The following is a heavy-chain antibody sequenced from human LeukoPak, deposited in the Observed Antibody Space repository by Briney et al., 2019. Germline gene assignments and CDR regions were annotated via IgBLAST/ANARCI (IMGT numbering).Heavy chain of an antibody. CDR1: GFTFSSYW. J-gene: IGHJ5*02. V-gene: IGHV3-74*01. D-gene: IGHD6-6*01. CDR3: XXXXXXARLEFVGDWFDP. CDR2: INSDGSST. Sequence: PGGSLRLSCAASGFTFSSYWMHWVRQAPGKGLVWVSRINSDGSSTSYADSVKGRFTISRDNAKNTLYLQMNSLRAEDTAVYYXXXXXXXARLEFVGDWFDPWGQGTLVTVSS.